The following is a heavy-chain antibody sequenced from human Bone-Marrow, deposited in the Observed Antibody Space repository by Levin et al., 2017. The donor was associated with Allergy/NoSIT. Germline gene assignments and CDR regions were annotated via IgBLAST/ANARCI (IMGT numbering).Heavy chain of an antibody. CDR2: ISNYNGLT. D-gene: IGHD3-16*01. Sequence: ASVKVSCKASDYTLTTFGITWVRQAPGEGLEWMGWISNYNGLTKYSLKLQDRVTMTTDTSTMTAYMELRSLTFDDTAVYFCARGRVGVGMDVWGQGTTVTVSS. CDR3: ARGRVGVGMDV. J-gene: IGHJ6*02. V-gene: IGHV1-18*01. CDR1: DYTLTTFG.